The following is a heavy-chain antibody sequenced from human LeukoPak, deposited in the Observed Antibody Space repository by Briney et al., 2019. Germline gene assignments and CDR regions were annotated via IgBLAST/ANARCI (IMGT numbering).Heavy chain of an antibody. CDR1: GGSFSGYY. J-gene: IGHJ5*02. D-gene: IGHD2-2*01. CDR3: ARALCSSTSCLKPNNWFDP. CDR2: INHNGST. Sequence: SETLSLTCAVYGGSFSGYYWSWIRQPPGKGLEWIGEINHNGSTNYNPSLKSRVTISVDTSKNQFSLKLSSVTAADTAVYYCARALCSSTSCLKPNNWFDPWGQGTLVTVSS. V-gene: IGHV4-34*01.